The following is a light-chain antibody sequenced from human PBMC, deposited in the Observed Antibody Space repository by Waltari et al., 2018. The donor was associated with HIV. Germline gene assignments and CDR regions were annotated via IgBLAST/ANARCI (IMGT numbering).Light chain of an antibody. CDR3: QSYDTSLSGSV. V-gene: IGLV1-40*01. CDR1: SSNLGARSRFY. J-gene: IGLJ3*02. CDR2: GNN. Sequence: QSVLTQPPSVSGAPGQRVTISCTGSSSNLGARSRFYLPWYQQLPGTAPKLLIYGNNNRPSGVPDRFSGSKSGASASLAITGLQAEDEADYYCQSYDTSLSGSVFGGGTKLTVL.